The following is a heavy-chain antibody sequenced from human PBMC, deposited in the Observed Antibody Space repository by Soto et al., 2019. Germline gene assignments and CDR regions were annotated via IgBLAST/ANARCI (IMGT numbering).Heavy chain of an antibody. D-gene: IGHD3-16*01. Sequence: EEQLVESGGGLVQPGGSLRLSCAASGFTFSSYSMNWVRQAPGKGLEWVSYVSSTSNAIYYADSVKGRFIISRDNAKNSLFLQMNSLRDDDTAVYYCAKDLPLARWAGGMDVWGQGTTVTVSS. CDR2: VSSTSNAI. V-gene: IGHV3-48*02. CDR1: GFTFSSYS. CDR3: AKDLPLARWAGGMDV. J-gene: IGHJ6*02.